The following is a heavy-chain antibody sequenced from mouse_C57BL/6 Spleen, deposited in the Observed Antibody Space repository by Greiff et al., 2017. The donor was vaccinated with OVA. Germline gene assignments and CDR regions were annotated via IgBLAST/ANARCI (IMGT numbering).Heavy chain of an antibody. V-gene: IGHV5-17*01. Sequence: EVQVVESGGGLVKPGGSLKLSCAASGFTFSDYGMHWVRQAPEKGLEWVAYISSGSSTIYYADTVKGRFTISRDNAKNTLFLQMTSLRSEDTAMYYCARPLITTVPPGFAYWGQGTLVTVSA. D-gene: IGHD1-1*01. CDR1: GFTFSDYG. J-gene: IGHJ3*01. CDR3: ARPLITTVPPGFAY. CDR2: ISSGSSTI.